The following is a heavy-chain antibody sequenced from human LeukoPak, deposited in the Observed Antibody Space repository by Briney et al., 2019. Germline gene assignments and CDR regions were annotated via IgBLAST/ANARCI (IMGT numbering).Heavy chain of an antibody. CDR1: GFTFSSYW. CDR2: INSDGSST. J-gene: IGHJ6*03. Sequence: GGSLRLSCAASGFTFSSYWMHWVRQAPGKGLVWVSRINSDGSSTSYADSVKGRFTISRDNAKNTLYLQMNSLRAEDTAVYYCAKDPVAVAGNYYYYYYMDVWGKGTTVTISS. V-gene: IGHV3-74*01. D-gene: IGHD6-19*01. CDR3: AKDPVAVAGNYYYYYYMDV.